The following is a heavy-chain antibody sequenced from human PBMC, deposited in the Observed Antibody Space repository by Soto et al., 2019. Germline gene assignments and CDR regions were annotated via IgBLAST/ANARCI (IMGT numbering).Heavy chain of an antibody. CDR3: ARLGGMIRFGGVTINWFDP. V-gene: IGHV4-39*01. CDR1: GGSISSSSYY. J-gene: IGHJ5*02. Sequence: PSETLSLTCTVSGGSISSSSYYWGWIRQPPGKGLEWIGSIYYSGSTYYNPPLKSRVTISVDTSKNQFSLKLSSVTAADTAVYYCARLGGMIRFGGVTINWFDPWGQGTLVTVSS. D-gene: IGHD3-16*01. CDR2: IYYSGST.